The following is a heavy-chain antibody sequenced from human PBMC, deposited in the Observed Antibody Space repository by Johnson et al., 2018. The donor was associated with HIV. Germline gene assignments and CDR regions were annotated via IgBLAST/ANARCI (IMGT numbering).Heavy chain of an antibody. CDR2: ISYDGSNK. J-gene: IGHJ3*02. CDR3: ARETGDDAFDI. V-gene: IGHV3-30*04. CDR1: GFTFSSYA. D-gene: IGHD7-27*01. Sequence: QVQLVESGGGVVQPGRSLRLSCAASGFTFSSYAMHSVRQAPGKGLEWVAVISYDGSNKYYADSVTGRFTISRDNSKNTLYLQMNSLSAEDTAVYYCARETGDDAFDIWGQGTMVTVSS.